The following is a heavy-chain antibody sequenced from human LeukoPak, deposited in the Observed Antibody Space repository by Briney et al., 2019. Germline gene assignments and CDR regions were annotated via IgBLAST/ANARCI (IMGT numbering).Heavy chain of an antibody. CDR2: ISSSSSTI. Sequence: GGSLRLSCAASGFTFSSYRMTWVRQAPGKGLEWVSYISSSSSTIYYADSVKGRFTISRDNAKNSLYLQMNSLRAEDTAVYYCARGDDYGIDYWGQGALVTVSS. CDR3: ARGDDYGIDY. J-gene: IGHJ4*02. CDR1: GFTFSSYR. V-gene: IGHV3-48*01. D-gene: IGHD4-17*01.